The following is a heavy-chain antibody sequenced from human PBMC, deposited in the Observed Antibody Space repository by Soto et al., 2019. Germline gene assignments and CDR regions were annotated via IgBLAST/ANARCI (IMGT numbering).Heavy chain of an antibody. CDR1: GCTLTELS. CDR2: FDPEDGET. CDR3: ETSQWPRDYFDY. D-gene: IGHD6-19*01. V-gene: IGHV1-24*01. J-gene: IGHJ4*02. Sequence: ASVKVSCKVSGCTLTELSMHWVRQAPGKGLEWMGGFDPEDGETIYAQKFQGRVTMTEDTSTDTAYMELSSLRSEDTAVYYCETSQWPRDYFDYWGQGTLVTVSS.